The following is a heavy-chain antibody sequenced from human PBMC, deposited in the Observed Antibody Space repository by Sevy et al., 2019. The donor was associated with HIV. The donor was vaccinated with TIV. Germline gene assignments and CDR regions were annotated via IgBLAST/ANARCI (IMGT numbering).Heavy chain of an antibody. V-gene: IGHV3-30-3*01. Sequence: GGSLRLSCAASGFTFSSYAMHWVRQAPGKGLEWVAVISYDGSNKYYADSVKGRFTISRDNSKNRLYLQMNSLRAEDTAVYYCARDGGYSGYDEGEGAFDIWGQGTMVTVS. CDR1: GFTFSSYA. CDR3: ARDGGYSGYDEGEGAFDI. D-gene: IGHD5-12*01. CDR2: ISYDGSNK. J-gene: IGHJ3*02.